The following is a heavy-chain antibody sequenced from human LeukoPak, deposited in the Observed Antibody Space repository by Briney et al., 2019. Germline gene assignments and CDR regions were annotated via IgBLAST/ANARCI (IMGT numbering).Heavy chain of an antibody. J-gene: IGHJ6*03. Sequence: ASVKVSCKASGGTFSGYAISWVRQAPGQGIEWMGGLIPLFGTTNCTRRFQGRITISTDESTTTAYMELSGLTFEDAAVYYCAGGDPFNYYMDVWGRGTTVSV. CDR3: AGGDPFNYYMDV. D-gene: IGHD4-17*01. CDR2: LIPLFGTT. CDR1: GGTFSGYA. V-gene: IGHV1-69*05.